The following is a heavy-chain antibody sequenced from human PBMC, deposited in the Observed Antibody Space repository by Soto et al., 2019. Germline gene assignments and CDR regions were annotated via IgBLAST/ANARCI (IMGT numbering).Heavy chain of an antibody. CDR2: IYESGYT. J-gene: IGHJ5*02. CDR1: GASVSSGAYY. CDR3: VRALRHTDMVYPWFDP. D-gene: IGHD5-18*01. Sequence: ASETLSLTCTVSGASVSSGAYYWGWVRQRPGRGLEWIGYIYESGYTYYNTSLKSRLTISLDRSNNQFSLGLTSVTAADTAVYYCVRALRHTDMVYPWFDPCGQGTLVTVSS. V-gene: IGHV4-31*03.